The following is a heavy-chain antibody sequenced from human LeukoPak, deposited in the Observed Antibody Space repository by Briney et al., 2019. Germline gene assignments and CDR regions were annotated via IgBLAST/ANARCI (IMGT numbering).Heavy chain of an antibody. CDR2: IGGGADST. V-gene: IGHV3-23*01. CDR1: GFTFSSYA. Sequence: GSLRLSCSASGFTFSSYAMSWVRQAPGKGLEWVSAIGGGADSTYYVDSVKGRFTISRDNSKNTLYLQMNSLRAEDTAVYYCARYSSGWPCDYWGQGTLVTVSS. CDR3: ARYSSGWPCDY. D-gene: IGHD6-19*01. J-gene: IGHJ4*02.